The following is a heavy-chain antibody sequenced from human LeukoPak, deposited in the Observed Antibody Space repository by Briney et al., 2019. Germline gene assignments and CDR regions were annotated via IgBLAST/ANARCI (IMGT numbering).Heavy chain of an antibody. Sequence: SETLSLTCTVSGDSISPYYWSWIRQSRGKGLEWIGYVYYSGSSNYNPSLKSRVTISVDTSKNHFSLKLTSVTAADTAVYYCARYGSAWAFDYWGQGALVTVSS. CDR1: GDSISPYY. CDR2: VYYSGSS. D-gene: IGHD1-26*01. CDR3: ARYGSAWAFDY. J-gene: IGHJ4*02. V-gene: IGHV4-59*01.